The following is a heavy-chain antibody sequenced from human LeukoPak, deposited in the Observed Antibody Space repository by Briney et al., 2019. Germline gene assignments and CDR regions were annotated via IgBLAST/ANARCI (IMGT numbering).Heavy chain of an antibody. CDR1: GGTFSSYA. Sequence: ASVKVSCKASGGTFSSYAISWVRQAPGQGLEWMGGIIPIFGTANYAQKFQGRVTITADESTSTAYMELSSLRSEDTAVYYCARQDNTVTTGFDYWGQGTLVIVSS. CDR3: ARQDNTVTTGFDY. J-gene: IGHJ4*02. D-gene: IGHD4-11*01. CDR2: IIPIFGTA. V-gene: IGHV1-69*13.